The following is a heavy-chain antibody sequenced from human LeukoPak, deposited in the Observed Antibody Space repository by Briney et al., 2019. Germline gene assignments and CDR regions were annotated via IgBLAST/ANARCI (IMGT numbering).Heavy chain of an antibody. CDR2: INPSGGST. CDR3: ARVPVVPAAKNAAYWYFDL. CDR1: GYTFTSYY. D-gene: IGHD2-2*01. V-gene: IGHV1-46*01. Sequence: ASVKVSCKASGYTFTSYYMHWVRQAPGQGLEWMGIINPSGGSTSYAQKFQGRVTMTRDTSTSTVYMELSSLRSEDTAVYYCARVPVVPAAKNAAYWYFDLWGRGTLVTVSS. J-gene: IGHJ2*01.